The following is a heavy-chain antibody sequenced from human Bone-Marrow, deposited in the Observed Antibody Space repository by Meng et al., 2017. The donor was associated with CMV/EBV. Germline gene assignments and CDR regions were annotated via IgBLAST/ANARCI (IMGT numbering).Heavy chain of an antibody. Sequence: SGPLSLTGTVSGGSMVNHYWTWMRQPPGKGLEWFGYIYFTGSADYKLSLTSRVTMSVDTSTNQVSLRLTSVYAADTAIYYCATDMIKRALFTNFPVDYTVDFWGQGTTVTVSS. CDR1: GGSMVNHY. D-gene: IGHD4-11*01. V-gene: IGHV4-59*11. J-gene: IGHJ6*02. CDR3: ATDMIKRALFTNFPVDYTVDF. CDR2: IYFTGSA.